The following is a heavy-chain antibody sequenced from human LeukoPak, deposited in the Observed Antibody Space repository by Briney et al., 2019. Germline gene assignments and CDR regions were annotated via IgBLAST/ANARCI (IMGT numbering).Heavy chain of an antibody. J-gene: IGHJ5*02. Sequence: GGSLRLSCAASGFTFSSYAMHWVRQAPGKGLEWVAVISYDGSNKYYADSVKGRFTISRDNSKNTLYLQMNSLRAEDTAVYYCAKGAHFFWSGYQFNWFDPWGQGTLVTVSS. CDR3: AKGAHFFWSGYQFNWFDP. CDR1: GFTFSSYA. D-gene: IGHD3-3*01. V-gene: IGHV3-30-3*01. CDR2: ISYDGSNK.